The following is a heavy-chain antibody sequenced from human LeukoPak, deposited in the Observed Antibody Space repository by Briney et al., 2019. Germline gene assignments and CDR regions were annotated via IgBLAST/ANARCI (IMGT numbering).Heavy chain of an antibody. D-gene: IGHD2-15*01. CDR1: GGTFSSYA. Sequence: SVKVSCKASGGTFSSYAISWVRQAPGQGLEWMGGIIPIFGTANYAQKFQGRVTITADESTSTAYMELSSLRSEDTAVYYCARAGGAFYCIGGSCYSPFDYWGQGTRVTVSS. CDR2: IIPIFGTA. J-gene: IGHJ4*02. CDR3: ARAGGAFYCIGGSCYSPFDY. V-gene: IGHV1-69*13.